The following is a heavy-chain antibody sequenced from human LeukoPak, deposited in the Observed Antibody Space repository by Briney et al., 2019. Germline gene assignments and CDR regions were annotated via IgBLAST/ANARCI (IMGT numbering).Heavy chain of an antibody. CDR3: ARHYGP. Sequence: SETLSLTCAVYGGSFSGYYWSWIRQPPGKGLEWIGSIYYSGSTYYNPSLKSRVTISVDTSKNQFSLKLSSVTAADTAVYYCARHYGPWGQGTLVTVSS. J-gene: IGHJ5*02. CDR2: IYYSGST. CDR1: GGSFSGYY. V-gene: IGHV4-34*01. D-gene: IGHD3-16*01.